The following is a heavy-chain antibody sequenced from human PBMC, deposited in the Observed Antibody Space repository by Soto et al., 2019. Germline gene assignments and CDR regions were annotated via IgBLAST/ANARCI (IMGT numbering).Heavy chain of an antibody. J-gene: IGHJ3*02. V-gene: IGHV3-11*06. CDR3: ARTYRRDGYNFYAFDI. CDR2: ISSSSSYT. CDR1: GFTFSDYY. Sequence: GGSLRLSCAASGFTFSDYYMSWIRQAPGKGLEWVSYISSSSSYTNYADSVKGRFTISRDNAKNSLYLQMNSLRAEDTAVYYCARTYRRDGYNFYAFDIWGQGTMVTVSS. D-gene: IGHD5-12*01.